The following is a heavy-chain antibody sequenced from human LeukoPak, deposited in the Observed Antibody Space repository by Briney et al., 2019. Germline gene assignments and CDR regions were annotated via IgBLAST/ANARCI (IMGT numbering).Heavy chain of an antibody. D-gene: IGHD6-6*01. CDR1: GYTFTNYG. CDR2: ISAYNGNT. CDR3: ARGPSTVATRQDY. J-gene: IGHJ4*02. V-gene: IGHV1-18*01. Sequence: ASVKVSCKASGYTFTNYGINWVRQPPGQGLEWMGWISAYNGNTNFAQKFQGRVTLTTDTSTSTAYMELRRLRSDDTAVYYCARGPSTVATRQDYWGQGTLVTVSS.